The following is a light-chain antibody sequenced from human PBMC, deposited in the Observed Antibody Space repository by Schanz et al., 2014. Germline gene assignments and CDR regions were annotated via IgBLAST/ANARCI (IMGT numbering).Light chain of an antibody. CDR1: SNDVGGYNY. CDR3: SSYAGSINWV. V-gene: IGLV2-8*01. J-gene: IGLJ3*02. Sequence: QSALTQPPSASGSPGQSVTISCTGTSNDVGGYNYVSWYQQHPGKAPKVMISQVTKRPSGVPDRFSGSKSGNTASLTVSGLQAEDEADYYCSSYAGSINWVFGGGTKLTVL. CDR2: QVT.